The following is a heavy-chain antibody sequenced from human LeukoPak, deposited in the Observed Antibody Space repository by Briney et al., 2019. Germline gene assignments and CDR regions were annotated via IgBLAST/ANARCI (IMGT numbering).Heavy chain of an antibody. J-gene: IGHJ4*02. Sequence: SETLSLTCTVSGGSISSYYWSWIRQPAGKGLGWIGRIYTSGSTNYNPSLKSRVTMSVDTSKNQFSLKLSSVTAADTAVYYCARAPGTAYFDYWGQGTLVTVSS. CDR2: IYTSGST. D-gene: IGHD1-1*01. CDR3: ARAPGTAYFDY. V-gene: IGHV4-4*07. CDR1: GGSISSYY.